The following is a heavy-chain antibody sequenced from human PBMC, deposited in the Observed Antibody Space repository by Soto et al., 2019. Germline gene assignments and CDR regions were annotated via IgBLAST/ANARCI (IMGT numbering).Heavy chain of an antibody. D-gene: IGHD3-16*01. CDR2: IRNKAYGATT. Sequence: GGSLRLSRATSGFTFADYAISWPRQAPGKGLEWLGVIRNKAYGATTDYAASVKGRFSTSGDDSKSIAYLQMNSLKSEDTGVYYWTKYTQTTRSLYVVMDVWGHGTTIAVSS. CDR1: GFTFADYA. V-gene: IGHV3-49*03. J-gene: IGHJ6*02. CDR3: TKYTQTTRSLYVVMDV.